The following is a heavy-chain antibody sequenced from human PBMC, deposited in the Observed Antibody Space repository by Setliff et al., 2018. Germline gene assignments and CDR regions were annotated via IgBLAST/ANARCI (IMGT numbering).Heavy chain of an antibody. D-gene: IGHD4-17*01. J-gene: IGHJ4*02. CDR1: GYSISSGHY. CDR2: ISHSGST. Sequence: SETMSLTCTVSGYSISSGHYWGWIRQPPGKGLEWIGSISHSGSTYYNPSLRSRVTISLDTSKNQFSPNLTSVTAADTAVYYCAGGRRYDYGWDFDYWGQGTLVTVSS. CDR3: AGGRRYDYGWDFDY. V-gene: IGHV4-38-2*02.